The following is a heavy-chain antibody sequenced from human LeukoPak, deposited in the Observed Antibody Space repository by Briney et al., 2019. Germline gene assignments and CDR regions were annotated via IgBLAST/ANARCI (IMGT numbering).Heavy chain of an antibody. CDR3: ARDIAVATYYFDY. CDR2: INPSDGST. Sequence: ASVKVSCKASGYTFTSYYMHWLRQAPGQGLQWMGIINPSDGSTSYTPRFQGRVTVTRDTSTSTVYMELSSLRSEDTAVYYCARDIAVATYYFDYWGQGTLVTVSS. J-gene: IGHJ4*02. CDR1: GYTFTSYY. V-gene: IGHV1-46*01. D-gene: IGHD6-19*01.